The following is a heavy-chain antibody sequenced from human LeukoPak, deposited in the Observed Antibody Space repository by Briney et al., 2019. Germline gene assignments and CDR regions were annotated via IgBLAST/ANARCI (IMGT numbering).Heavy chain of an antibody. Sequence: GGSLRLSCAASGFTFSNYVMSWVRQAPGKGLEWVSDISGSGGSTHYADSVKGRFTISRENSQNTLFLQMNSLRAEDTAVYFCARGLDYYDNSGYYSDFDYWGQGTLVTVSS. CDR3: ARGLDYYDNSGYYSDFDY. D-gene: IGHD3-22*01. CDR2: ISGSGGST. V-gene: IGHV3-23*01. CDR1: GFTFSNYV. J-gene: IGHJ4*02.